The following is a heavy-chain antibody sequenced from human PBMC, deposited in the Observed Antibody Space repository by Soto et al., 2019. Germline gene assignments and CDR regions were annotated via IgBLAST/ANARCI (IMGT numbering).Heavy chain of an antibody. Sequence: SETLSLTCTVSGGSISSGGYYWSWIRQHPGKGLEWIGYIYYSGSTYYNPSLKSRVTISVDTSKNQFSLKLSSVAAADTAVYYCARGVLRFLEWLSTPYMDVWGQGTTVTVSS. J-gene: IGHJ6*02. CDR2: IYYSGST. CDR1: GGSISSGGYY. V-gene: IGHV4-31*03. CDR3: ARGVLRFLEWLSTPYMDV. D-gene: IGHD3-3*01.